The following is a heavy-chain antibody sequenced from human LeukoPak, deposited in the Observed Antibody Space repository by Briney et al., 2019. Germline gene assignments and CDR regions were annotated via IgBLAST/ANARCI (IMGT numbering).Heavy chain of an antibody. J-gene: IGHJ4*02. CDR3: AHTEPSSWLDH. V-gene: IGHV2-5*01. CDR2: IYWNDDK. D-gene: IGHD1-14*01. CDR1: GFSLSTSGVG. Sequence: SGPTLVNPTQTLTLTCTFSGFSLSTSGVGVGWIRQPPGKALEWLSLIYWNDDKRHSPSLKSGLTITKDTSKNQVVLTMTNMDPVDTAAYYCAHTEPSSWLDHWGQGTLVTVSS.